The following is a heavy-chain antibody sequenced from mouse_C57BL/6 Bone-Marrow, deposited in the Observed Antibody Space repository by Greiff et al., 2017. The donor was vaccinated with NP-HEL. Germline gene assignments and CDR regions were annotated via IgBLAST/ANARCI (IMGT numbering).Heavy chain of an antibody. CDR2: ISNGGGST. CDR3: ASQSPYYAMDY. Sequence: EVKLMESGGGLVQPGGSLKLSCAASGFTFSDYYMYWVRQTPEKRLEWVAYISNGGGSTYYPDTVKGRFTISRDNAKNTLYLQMSRLKSEDTAMYYCASQSPYYAMDYWGQGTSVTVSS. J-gene: IGHJ4*01. V-gene: IGHV5-12*01. CDR1: GFTFSDYY.